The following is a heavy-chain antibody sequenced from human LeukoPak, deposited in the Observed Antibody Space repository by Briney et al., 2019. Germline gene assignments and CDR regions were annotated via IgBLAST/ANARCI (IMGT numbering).Heavy chain of an antibody. D-gene: IGHD3-22*01. Sequence: GGSLRLSCAASGFTFSSYAMSWVRQAPGKGLEWVSAISGSGGSTYYADSVKGRFTISRDSSKNTLYLQMNSLRAEDTAVYYCANPVSNYYDSSGYYWDWFDPWGQGTLVTVSS. CDR1: GFTFSSYA. CDR2: ISGSGGST. J-gene: IGHJ5*02. V-gene: IGHV3-23*01. CDR3: ANPVSNYYDSSGYYWDWFDP.